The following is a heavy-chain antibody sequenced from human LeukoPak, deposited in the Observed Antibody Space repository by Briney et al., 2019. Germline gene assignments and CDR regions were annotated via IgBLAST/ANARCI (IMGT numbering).Heavy chain of an antibody. D-gene: IGHD3-9*01. CDR2: IKQDGSEK. J-gene: IGHJ6*02. CDR1: GFTFSSYW. V-gene: IGHV3-7*01. Sequence: GGSLRLSCAASGFTFSSYWMSWVRQASGKGLEWVANIKQDGSEKYYVDSVKGRFTISRDNAKNSLYLQMNSLRAEDTAVYYCARDAPGRIFHGYGMDVWGQGTTVTVSS. CDR3: ARDAPGRIFHGYGMDV.